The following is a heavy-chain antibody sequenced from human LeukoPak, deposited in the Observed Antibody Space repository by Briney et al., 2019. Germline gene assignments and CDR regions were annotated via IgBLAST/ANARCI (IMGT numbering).Heavy chain of an antibody. CDR2: IYHSGST. D-gene: IGHD1-26*01. J-gene: IGHJ6*04. V-gene: IGHV4-4*02. Sequence: SETLSLTCAVSGGSISSSNWWSWVSQPPGKGLEWIGEIYHSGSTNYNPSLKSRVTISEDKSKNQFSLKLSSVTAADTAVYYCAGPTVGYYYGMDVWGKGTTVTVSS. CDR3: AGPTVGYYYGMDV. CDR1: GGSISSSNW.